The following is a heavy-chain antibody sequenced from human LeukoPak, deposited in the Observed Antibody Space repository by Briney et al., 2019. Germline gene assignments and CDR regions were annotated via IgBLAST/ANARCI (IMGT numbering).Heavy chain of an antibody. CDR1: GYTFTSYG. Sequence: ASVKVSCKASGYTFTSYGISWVRQAPGQGLEWMGWISAYNGNTNYAQKLQGRVTMTTDTSTSTDHMELRSLRSDDTAVYYCARDPEWFLGPQFDYWGQGTLVTVSS. CDR2: ISAYNGNT. D-gene: IGHD3-3*01. CDR3: ARDPEWFLGPQFDY. V-gene: IGHV1-18*01. J-gene: IGHJ4*02.